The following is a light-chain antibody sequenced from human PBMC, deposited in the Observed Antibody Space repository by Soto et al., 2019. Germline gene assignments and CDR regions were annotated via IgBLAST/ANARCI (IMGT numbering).Light chain of an antibody. CDR2: AAS. CDR3: QQYNSFMYT. CDR1: RDVGSD. J-gene: IGKJ2*01. V-gene: IGKV1-17*01. Sequence: MTQSPSSLSASCVDQIIITCRASRDVGSDVSWYQQKPGQAPKLLIYAASNLYTGVPSRFSGSRSGTEFTLTISSLQPDDFATYYCQQYNSFMYTFGQGTKVDIK.